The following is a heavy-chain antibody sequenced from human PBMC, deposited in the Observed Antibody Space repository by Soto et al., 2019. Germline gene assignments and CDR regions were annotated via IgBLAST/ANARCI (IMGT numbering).Heavy chain of an antibody. D-gene: IGHD3-10*01. CDR2: IYYSGTT. CDR1: GGSISNFY. CDR3: ARESYYGSGATVVGY. Sequence: KLSETLSLSCTVSGGSISNFYWSWIRQPPGKGLEWIGYIYYSGTTSYNPSLNSRVTISVDTSKNQFSLKLNSVTAADTAVYYCARESYYGSGATVVGYWGLGTLVTVSS. J-gene: IGHJ4*02. V-gene: IGHV4-59*01.